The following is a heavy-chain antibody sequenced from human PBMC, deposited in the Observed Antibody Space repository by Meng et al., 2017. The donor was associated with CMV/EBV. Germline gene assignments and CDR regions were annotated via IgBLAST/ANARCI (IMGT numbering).Heavy chain of an antibody. J-gene: IGHJ4*02. V-gene: IGHV3-64*02. CDR1: GFSFSSYV. CDR2: LSSNGGST. Sequence: VGFLRLSCATSGFSFSSYVMHGVRQAPGKGLEYVSALSSNGGSTYDADSVKGSFTISIDNSKNTLYLQMGRLRTEDMAVYYCATGQYSSSSRGDGYFDYWGQGTLVTVSS. D-gene: IGHD6-6*01. CDR3: ATGQYSSSSRGDGYFDY.